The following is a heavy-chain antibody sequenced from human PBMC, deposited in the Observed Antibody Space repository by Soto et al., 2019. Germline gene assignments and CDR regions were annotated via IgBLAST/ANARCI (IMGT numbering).Heavy chain of an antibody. Sequence: SETLSLSCTVTSAAIDSYYCSWIRQPSGKGLEWIGYIYYSGSTNYNPSLKSRVTISVDTSKNQFSLKLSSVTAADTAVYYCAREIDDSSGYPHWFDPWGQGTLVTVS. CDR3: AREIDDSSGYPHWFDP. CDR1: SAAIDSYY. J-gene: IGHJ5*02. D-gene: IGHD3-22*01. V-gene: IGHV4-59*01. CDR2: IYYSGST.